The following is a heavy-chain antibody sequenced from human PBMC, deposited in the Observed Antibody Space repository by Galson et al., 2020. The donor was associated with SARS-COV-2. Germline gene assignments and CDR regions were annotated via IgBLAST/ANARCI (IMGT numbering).Heavy chain of an antibody. Sequence: ASETLSLTCTVSGGSISSSSYYWGWIRQPPGKGLAWIGSIYYSGSTYYNPSLKSRVTISVDTSKNQFSLKLSAVTAADTAVYYCARVLDILTGYQALDYWGQGTLVTVSS. V-gene: IGHV4-39*07. CDR1: GGSISSSSYY. CDR3: ARVLDILTGYQALDY. J-gene: IGHJ4*02. D-gene: IGHD3-9*01. CDR2: IYYSGST.